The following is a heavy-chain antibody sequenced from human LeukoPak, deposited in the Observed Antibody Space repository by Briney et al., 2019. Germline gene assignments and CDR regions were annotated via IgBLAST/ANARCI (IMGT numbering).Heavy chain of an antibody. CDR2: INHSGST. CDR1: GGSFSGYY. D-gene: IGHD6-19*01. Sequence: SETLSLTCAVYGGSFSGYYWSWIRQPPGKGLEWIGEINHSGSTNYNPSLKSRVTISVDTSKNQFSLKLSSVTAADTAVYYCARGPAVAGNLVGGNDYWGQGTLVTVSS. J-gene: IGHJ4*02. V-gene: IGHV4-34*01. CDR3: ARGPAVAGNLVGGNDY.